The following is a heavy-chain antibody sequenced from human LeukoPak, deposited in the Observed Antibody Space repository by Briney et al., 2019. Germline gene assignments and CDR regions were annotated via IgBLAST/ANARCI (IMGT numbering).Heavy chain of an antibody. Sequence: PGGSLRLSCAASGFTFSSYGMHWVRQAPGKGLEWVAFIRYDGSNKYYADSVKGRFTISRDNSKNTLYLQMNSLRAEDTAVYYCARVKAGYYYYMDVWGKGTTVTVSS. CDR3: ARVKAGYYYYMDV. CDR1: GFTFSSYG. D-gene: IGHD3-10*01. V-gene: IGHV3-30*02. J-gene: IGHJ6*03. CDR2: IRYDGSNK.